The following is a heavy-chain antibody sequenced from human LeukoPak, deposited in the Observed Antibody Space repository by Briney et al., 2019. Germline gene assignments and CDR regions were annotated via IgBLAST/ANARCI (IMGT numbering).Heavy chain of an antibody. D-gene: IGHD4-17*01. J-gene: IGHJ4*02. V-gene: IGHV4-34*01. CDR2: INHSGST. CDR3: ARDISAVTTGDY. CDR1: GGSLSGYY. Sequence: SETLSLTCVVYGGSLSGYYWSWIRQSPGKVLEWIGEINHSGSTTYNPSLKSRVTISVDTSKNQFSLKLSSVTAADTAVYYCARDISAVTTGDYWGQGTLVTVSS.